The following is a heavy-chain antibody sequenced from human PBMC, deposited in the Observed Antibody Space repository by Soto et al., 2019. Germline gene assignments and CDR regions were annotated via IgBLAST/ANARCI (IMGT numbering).Heavy chain of an antibody. CDR1: GGSIVSGGYS. J-gene: IGHJ4*02. V-gene: IGHV4-30-2*01. D-gene: IGHD7-27*01. CDR3: ARVPGP. CDR2: IYHSGST. Sequence: SQTLCVSCGVAGGSIVSGGYSWSWIRQPPGKGLEWIGYIYHSGSTYYNPSLKSRVTISVDRSKNQFSLKLSSVTAADTAVYYCARVPGPWGQGTLVTVSS.